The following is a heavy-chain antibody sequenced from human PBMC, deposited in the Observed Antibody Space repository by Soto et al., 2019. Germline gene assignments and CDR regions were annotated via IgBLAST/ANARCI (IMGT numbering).Heavy chain of an antibody. D-gene: IGHD3-10*01. V-gene: IGHV4-31*03. Sequence: SETLSLTCTVSGGSISSGGYYWSWIRQHPGKGLEWIGYIYYSGSTYYNPSLKSRVTISVDTSKNQFSLKLSSVTAADTAVYYCARGRWFGEPDDYWGQGTLVTVSS. CDR1: GGSISSGGYY. J-gene: IGHJ4*02. CDR3: ARGRWFGEPDDY. CDR2: IYYSGST.